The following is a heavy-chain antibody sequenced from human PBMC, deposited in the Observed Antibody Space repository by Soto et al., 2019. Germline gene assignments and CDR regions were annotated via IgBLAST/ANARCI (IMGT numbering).Heavy chain of an antibody. D-gene: IGHD3-3*01. V-gene: IGHV4-31*03. J-gene: IGHJ4*02. CDR3: ARAPETPTIFGVVRPYFFNH. CDR1: GDSISRGGSY. CDR2: IFYSGSF. Sequence: SENLSLPCTFSGDSISRGGSYWNWIRQRPGKDLKWMGYIFYSGSFYYTPSLRVRVMMSADTSKNQFYLRLSSVTAADTAVYYCARAPETPTIFGVVRPYFFNHWGQGTLVTVSS.